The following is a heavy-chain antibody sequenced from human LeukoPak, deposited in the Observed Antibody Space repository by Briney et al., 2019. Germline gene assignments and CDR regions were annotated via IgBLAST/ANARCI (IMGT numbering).Heavy chain of an antibody. V-gene: IGHV3-21*01. CDR2: ISSSATYI. CDR1: GFTFSSYT. D-gene: IGHD4-17*01. Sequence: GSLRLSCGGSGFTFSSYTMNWVRQAPGKGLEGVASISSSATYIYYADSVRGRFTISRDDAKKSVFLHMNSLRAEDTAVYFCATWDDYGDFVAFEYWGQGTLVTVSS. CDR3: ATWDDYGDFVAFEY. J-gene: IGHJ4*02.